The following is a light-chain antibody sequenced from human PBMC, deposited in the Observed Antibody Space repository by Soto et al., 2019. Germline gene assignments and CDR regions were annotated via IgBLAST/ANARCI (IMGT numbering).Light chain of an antibody. CDR1: QSISNW. CDR3: QQYNSNLIT. V-gene: IGKV1-5*03. Sequence: DIQMTQSPSTLSASVGDRVTITCRASQSISNWLAWYQQKPGKAPKLVIYKASSLESGVPSRFSGSGSGTEFTLTISSLQPEDFATYYCQQYNSNLITFGQGTRLEIK. CDR2: KAS. J-gene: IGKJ5*01.